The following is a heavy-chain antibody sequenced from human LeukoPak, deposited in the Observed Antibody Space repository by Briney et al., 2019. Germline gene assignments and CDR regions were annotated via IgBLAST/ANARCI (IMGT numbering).Heavy chain of an antibody. CDR2: ISYDGSNK. CDR1: GFTFSSYA. J-gene: IGHJ4*02. CDR3: ARDRLEDDFISYYFDY. V-gene: IGHV3-30-3*01. D-gene: IGHD3-3*01. Sequence: GGSLRLSCAASGFTFSSYAMHWVRQAPVKGLEWVAVISYDGSNKYYADSVKGRFTISRDNSKNTLYLQMNSLRAEDTAVYYCARDRLEDDFISYYFDYWGQGTLVTVSS.